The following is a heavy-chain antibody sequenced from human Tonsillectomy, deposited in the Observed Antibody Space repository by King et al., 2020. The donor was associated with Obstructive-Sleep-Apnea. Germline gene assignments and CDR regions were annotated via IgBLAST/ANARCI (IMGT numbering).Heavy chain of an antibody. V-gene: IGHV3-30*04. Sequence: VQLVESGGGVVQPGRSLRLSCAASGFTFSTYEMHWVRQAPGKGLEWVAVISYDGSAKYYADSVKGRFTISRDNSKNTLSLQMNSLTTEDTAVFYCATYGDYPGSSFDYWGQGTLVTVSS. J-gene: IGHJ4*02. CDR2: ISYDGSAK. CDR3: ATYGDYPGSSFDY. D-gene: IGHD4-17*01. CDR1: GFTFSTYE.